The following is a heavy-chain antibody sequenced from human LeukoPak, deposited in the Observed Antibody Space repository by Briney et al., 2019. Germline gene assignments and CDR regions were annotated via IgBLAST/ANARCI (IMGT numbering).Heavy chain of an antibody. CDR2: ISYDGSNK. CDR1: GFTFSSYA. Sequence: GGSLRLSCAASGFTFSSYAMHWVRQAPGKGLEGVAVISYDGSNKYYADSVRGRFTISRDNSKNTLYLQMNSLRAEDTAVYYCARAWYNWNLGYWGQGTLVTVSS. V-gene: IGHV3-30*04. CDR3: ARAWYNWNLGY. J-gene: IGHJ4*02. D-gene: IGHD1-1*01.